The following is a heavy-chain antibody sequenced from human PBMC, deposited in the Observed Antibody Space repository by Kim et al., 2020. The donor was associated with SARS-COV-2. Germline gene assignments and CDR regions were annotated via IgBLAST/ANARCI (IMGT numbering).Heavy chain of an antibody. CDR2: IYPGDSDT. V-gene: IGHV5-51*07. CDR1: GYSFTSYW. D-gene: IGHD2-15*01. J-gene: IGHJ4*02. CDR3: ARLGGGIRDCSGGSCYSSADY. Sequence: GESLKISCKGSGYSFTSYWIGWVHQMPGKGLEWMGIIYPGDSDTRYSPSFQGQVTISADKSISTAYLHWSSLKASDTAMYYCARLGGGIRDCSGGSCYSSADYWGQGTLVTVSS.